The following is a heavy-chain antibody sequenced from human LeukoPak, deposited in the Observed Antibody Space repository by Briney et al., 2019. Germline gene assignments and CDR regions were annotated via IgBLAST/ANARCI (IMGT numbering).Heavy chain of an antibody. CDR2: ISSSSSYI. D-gene: IGHD5-24*01. J-gene: IGHJ3*02. V-gene: IGHV3-21*01. Sequence: GGSLRLSCAASGFTFSSYSTNWVRQAPGKGLEWVSSISSSSSYIYYADSVKGRFTISRDNAKNSLYLQMNSLRAEDTAVYYCARYREYRDGDRVDAFDIWGQGTMVTVSS. CDR1: GFTFSSYS. CDR3: ARYREYRDGDRVDAFDI.